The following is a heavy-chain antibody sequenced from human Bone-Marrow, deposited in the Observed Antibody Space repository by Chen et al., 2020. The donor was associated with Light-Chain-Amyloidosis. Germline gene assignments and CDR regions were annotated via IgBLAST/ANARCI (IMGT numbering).Heavy chain of an antibody. CDR3: AGIMGAGWFDP. CDR2: IYYTGNT. J-gene: IGHJ5*02. CDR1: GGSFISSAYY. D-gene: IGHD1-26*01. Sequence: QLQLQESGPGLVKSSETLSLTCSVSGGSFISSAYYWGWLRQPPGKGLEWLASIYYTGNTYYNPSLKSRVTISIDTSKAQFSLKLRNVTAADTAVYYCAGIMGAGWFDPWGQGTLVTVSS. V-gene: IGHV4-39*01.